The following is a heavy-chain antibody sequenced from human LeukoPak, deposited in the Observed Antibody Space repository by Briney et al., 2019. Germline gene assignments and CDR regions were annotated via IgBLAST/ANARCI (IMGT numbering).Heavy chain of an antibody. CDR2: IIPILGIG. CDR3: ARVDNWNDDWFDH. Sequence: ASVKVSFKASGGTFISYALSWVRQAPGQGVEWMGRIIPILGIGNKAQKFQGRVTIAADKSTSTAYMELSSLRSEDTAVYYCARVDNWNDDWFDHWGQGTLVTVSS. J-gene: IGHJ5*02. V-gene: IGHV1-69*04. D-gene: IGHD1-1*01. CDR1: GGTFISYA.